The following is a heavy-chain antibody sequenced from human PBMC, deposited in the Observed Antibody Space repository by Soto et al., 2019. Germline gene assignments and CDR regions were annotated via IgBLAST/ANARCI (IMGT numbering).Heavy chain of an antibody. CDR1: GGSISSSSYY. V-gene: IGHV4-39*01. D-gene: IGHD3-22*01. CDR2: IYYSGST. CDR3: ERHTAYDDSSGYPSSWFDY. J-gene: IGHJ4*02. Sequence: SETLSLTCTVSGGSISSSSYYWGWIRQPPGKGLEWIGSIYYSGSTYYNPSLKSRVTISVDTSKNKFSLKLSSVTAAATAVYYCERHTAYDDSSGYPSSWFDYWGQGTLVTVYS.